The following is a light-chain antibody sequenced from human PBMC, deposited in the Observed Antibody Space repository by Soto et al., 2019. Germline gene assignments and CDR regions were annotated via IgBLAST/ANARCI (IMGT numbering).Light chain of an antibody. CDR2: GAS. J-gene: IGKJ1*01. CDR1: QSVSSSY. Sequence: EIVLTQSPGTLSLSPGERATLSCRASQSVSSSYLAWYQQKPGQAPRLLIYGASSRATGIPDRFSGSGSGTDFTLTISILEPEEVAVYYCEQYGSSPRTFGQGTKVDIK. V-gene: IGKV3-20*01. CDR3: EQYGSSPRT.